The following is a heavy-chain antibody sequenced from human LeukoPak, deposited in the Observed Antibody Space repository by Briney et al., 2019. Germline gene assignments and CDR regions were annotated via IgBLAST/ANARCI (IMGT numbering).Heavy chain of an antibody. Sequence: GGALRLSCTASRFTFSSYAIHWVRPAPGRGVEWVAVISYDGSNKYYADSVKGRFTISRNNSKNTLYLQMNSLRAEDTAVYYWARGWELLILDYWGQGTLVTVSS. CDR2: ISYDGSNK. V-gene: IGHV3-30-3*01. D-gene: IGHD1-26*01. J-gene: IGHJ4*02. CDR1: RFTFSSYA. CDR3: ARGWELLILDY.